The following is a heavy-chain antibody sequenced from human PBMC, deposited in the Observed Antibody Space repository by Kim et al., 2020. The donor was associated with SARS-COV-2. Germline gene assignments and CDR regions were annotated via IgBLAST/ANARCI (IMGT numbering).Heavy chain of an antibody. CDR1: GFTFDDYV. CDR3: AKDCRDSDSGMDV. CDR2: ISWNSGSI. D-gene: IGHD2-21*02. J-gene: IGHJ6*02. Sequence: GGSLRLSCAASGFTFDDYVMHWVRQAPGKGLEWVSGISWNSGSIGYADSVKGRFTISRDNAKNSLYLQMNSLRAEDTALYYCAKDCRDSDSGMDVWGQGT. V-gene: IGHV3-9*01.